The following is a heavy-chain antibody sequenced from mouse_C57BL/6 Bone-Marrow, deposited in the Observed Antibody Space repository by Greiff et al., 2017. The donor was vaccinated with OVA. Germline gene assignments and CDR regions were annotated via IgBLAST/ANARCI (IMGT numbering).Heavy chain of an antibody. Sequence: EVQGVESGGDLVKPGGSLKLSCAASGFTFSSYGMSWVRQTPDKRLEWVATISSGGSYTYYPDSVKGRFTISRDNAKNTLYLQMSSLKSEDTAMYYCASSNWEEFAYWGQGTLVTVSA. J-gene: IGHJ3*01. CDR3: ASSNWEEFAY. CDR1: GFTFSSYG. CDR2: ISSGGSYT. V-gene: IGHV5-6*01. D-gene: IGHD4-1*01.